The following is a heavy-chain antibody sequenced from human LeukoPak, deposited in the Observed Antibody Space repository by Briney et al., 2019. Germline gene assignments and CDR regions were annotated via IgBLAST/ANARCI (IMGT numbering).Heavy chain of an antibody. CDR2: IKQDGSEK. V-gene: IGHV3-7*01. CDR3: ARERPVVGGGSFDY. D-gene: IGHD2-15*01. CDR1: GFTFSSYW. Sequence: GGSLRLSCAASGFTFSSYWMSWARQAPGKGLEWVANIKQDGSEKYYVDSVKGRFTISRDNAKNSLYLQMNSLRAEDTAVYYCARERPVVGGGSFDYWGQGTLVTVSS. J-gene: IGHJ4*02.